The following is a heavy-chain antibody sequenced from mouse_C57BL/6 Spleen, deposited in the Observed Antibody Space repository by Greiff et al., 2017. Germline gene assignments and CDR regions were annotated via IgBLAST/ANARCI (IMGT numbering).Heavy chain of an antibody. CDR1: GFTFNTYA. J-gene: IGHJ4*01. V-gene: IGHV10-3*01. CDR3: VRDQDYDYEGYAMDY. Sequence: EVQLVESGGGLVQPKGSLKLSCAASGFTFNTYAMHWVRQAPGKGLEWVARIRSKSSNYATYYADSVKDRFTISRDDSQSMLYLQMNNLKTEDTAMHYCVRDQDYDYEGYAMDYWGQGTSVTVSS. D-gene: IGHD2-4*01. CDR2: IRSKSSNYAT.